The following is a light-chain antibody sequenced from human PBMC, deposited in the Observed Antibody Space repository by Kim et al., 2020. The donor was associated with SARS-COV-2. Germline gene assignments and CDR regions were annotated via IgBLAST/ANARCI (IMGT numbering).Light chain of an antibody. CDR1: SSDVGNYNY. J-gene: IGLJ2*01. Sequence: GQSNTISSTGTSSDVGNYNYVSWYQHHPGEAPKLVIYDVTQRPSVVSNRFFGSKSGNTASLTSSVLQTDDEAYYYCCSYASSSTVIFGGGTQLTVL. V-gene: IGLV2-14*03. CDR2: DVT. CDR3: CSYASSSTVI.